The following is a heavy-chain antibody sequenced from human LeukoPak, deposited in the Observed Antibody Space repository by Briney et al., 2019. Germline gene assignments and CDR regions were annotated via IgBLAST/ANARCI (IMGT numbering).Heavy chain of an antibody. CDR1: GGSTSSGSYY. D-gene: IGHD1-26*01. V-gene: IGHV4-61*02. J-gene: IGHJ6*03. CDR2: IYFSGTT. CDR3: ARDSSILVGANYYMDV. Sequence: SQTLSLTCTVSGGSTSSGSYYWSWIRRPAGKRLEWIGRIYFSGTTNYTPSLKSRVTMSVDTSKNQFSLKLRSVTAADTAVYYCARDSSILVGANYYMDVWGKGTTVTVSS.